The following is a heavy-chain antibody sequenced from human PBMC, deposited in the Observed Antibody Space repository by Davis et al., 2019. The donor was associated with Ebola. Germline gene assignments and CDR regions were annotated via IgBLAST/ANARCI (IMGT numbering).Heavy chain of an antibody. D-gene: IGHD6-6*01. CDR2: IVVGSGNT. J-gene: IGHJ6*04. V-gene: IGHV1-58*02. CDR1: GFTFTSSA. CDR3: ARPSSIAALYGMDV. Sequence: AASVKVSCKASGFTFTSSAMQWVRQARGQRLEWIGWIVVGSGNTNYAQKFQERVTITRDMSTSTAYMELSSLRSEDTAVYYCARPSSIAALYGMDVWGKGTTVTVSS.